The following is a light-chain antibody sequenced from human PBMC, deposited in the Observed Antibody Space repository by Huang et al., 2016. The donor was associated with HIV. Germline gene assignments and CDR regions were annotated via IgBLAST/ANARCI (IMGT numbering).Light chain of an antibody. CDR1: QRISTW. CDR3: QQYNSYGYT. V-gene: IGKV1-5*01. Sequence: DIQMTQSPSTLSASVGDRVTITCRASQRISTWLAWYQQKPGKAPKLLIYDASSLESGVPSRFSGSGSGTEFTLTISSLQPDNFATYYCQQYNSYGYTFGQGTKLEIK. J-gene: IGKJ2*01. CDR2: DAS.